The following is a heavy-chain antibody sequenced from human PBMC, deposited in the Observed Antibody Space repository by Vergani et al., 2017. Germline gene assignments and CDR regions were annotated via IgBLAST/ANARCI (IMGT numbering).Heavy chain of an antibody. V-gene: IGHV3-30*03. Sequence: QVQLVESGGGVVQPGRSLRLSCAASGFTFSSYGMHWVRQAPGKGLEWVAVISYEGSNKYYADSVKGRFTISRDNSKNTMYLQINSLRAEDTAVYYCARDDGDCSGGSCYKWFDPWGQGTLVTVSS. CDR2: ISYEGSNK. CDR1: GFTFSSYG. D-gene: IGHD2-15*01. J-gene: IGHJ5*02. CDR3: ARDDGDCSGGSCYKWFDP.